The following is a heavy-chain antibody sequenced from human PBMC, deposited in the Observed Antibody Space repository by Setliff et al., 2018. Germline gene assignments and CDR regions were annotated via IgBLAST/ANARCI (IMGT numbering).Heavy chain of an antibody. Sequence: ASVKVSCKASGYTFTRYGITWVRQAPGQGLEWMGWISTDDGDTNFAQKFQGRVTLTTDTSTGTAYMELRSLTFDDTAVYYCARDWFCSGGDCSDVFDFWGQGTMVTVSS. CDR2: ISTDDGDT. CDR1: GYTFTRYG. D-gene: IGHD2-21*02. J-gene: IGHJ3*01. V-gene: IGHV1-18*01. CDR3: ARDWFCSGGDCSDVFDF.